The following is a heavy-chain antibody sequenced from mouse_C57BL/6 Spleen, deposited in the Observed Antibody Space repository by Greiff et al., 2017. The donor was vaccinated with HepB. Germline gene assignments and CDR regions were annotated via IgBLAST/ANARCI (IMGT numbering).Heavy chain of an antibody. D-gene: IGHD1-1*01. V-gene: IGHV14-1*01. CDR2: IDPEDGDT. Sequence: EVQLQQSGAELVRPGASVKLSCTASGFNIKDYYMHWVKQRPEQGLEWIGRIDPEDGDTEYAPKFQGKATMTADTSSNTAYLQLSSLTSEDTAVYYCTTGYYGSGGWFAYWGQGTLVTVSA. CDR3: TTGYYGSGGWFAY. CDR1: GFNIKDYY. J-gene: IGHJ3*01.